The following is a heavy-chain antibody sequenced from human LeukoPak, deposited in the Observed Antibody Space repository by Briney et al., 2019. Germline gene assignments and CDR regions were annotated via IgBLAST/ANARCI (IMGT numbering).Heavy chain of an antibody. CDR2: IYYSGST. D-gene: IGHD3-3*01. V-gene: IGHV4-59*01. CDR3: ARAGTIFGVVTYYFDY. Sequence: SETLSLTCTVSGGSISSYYWSWIRQPPGKGLEWIGYIYYSGSTNYNPSLKGRVTISVDTSKNQFSLKLSSVTAADTAVYYCARAGTIFGVVTYYFDYWGQGTLVTVSS. J-gene: IGHJ4*02. CDR1: GGSISSYY.